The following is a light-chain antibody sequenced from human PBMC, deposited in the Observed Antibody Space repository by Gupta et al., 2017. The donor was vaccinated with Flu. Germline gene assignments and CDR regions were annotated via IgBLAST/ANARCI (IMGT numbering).Light chain of an antibody. J-gene: IGLJ1*01. CDR1: NIGSKS. CDR2: DDS. CDR3: QIWDSSSDQGV. V-gene: IGLV3-21*03. Sequence: GKTATVTCGGNNIGSKSVHWYQQKPGQAPVLVVYDDSDRPSGIPERFSGSNSGNTATLTISRVEAGDEADYYCQIWDSSSDQGVFGTGTKVSVL.